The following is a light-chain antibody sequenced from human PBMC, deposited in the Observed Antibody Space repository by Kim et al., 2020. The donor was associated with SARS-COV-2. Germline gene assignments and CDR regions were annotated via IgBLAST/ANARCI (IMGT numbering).Light chain of an antibody. CDR1: QSLVQTNEITY. CDR2: QVS. CDR3: MQGVHWPYT. Sequence: QAAAISCRPSQSLVQTNEITYLNWFQKRPGQSPRRLIYQVSNRDSGVPDRFSGSGSGNDFTLKISSVEAEDVGIYFCMQGVHWPYTFGQGTKLEI. V-gene: IGKV2-30*02. J-gene: IGKJ2*01.